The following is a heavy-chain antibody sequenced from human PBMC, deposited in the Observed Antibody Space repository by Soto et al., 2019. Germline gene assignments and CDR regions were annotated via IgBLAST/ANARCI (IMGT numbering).Heavy chain of an antibody. CDR1: GFTVSSNY. CDR3: AGPSSLDY. D-gene: IGHD3-10*01. J-gene: IGHJ4*02. CDR2: IYSGGST. Sequence: EVQLVESGGGLVQPGGSLRLSCAASGFTVSSNYMTWVRQAPGKGLEWVSLIYSGGSTYYADCVKGRFTIPRDNSKTTLYLQMNSLRAEDTAVYHCAGPSSLDYWGQGTLVTVSS. V-gene: IGHV3-66*01.